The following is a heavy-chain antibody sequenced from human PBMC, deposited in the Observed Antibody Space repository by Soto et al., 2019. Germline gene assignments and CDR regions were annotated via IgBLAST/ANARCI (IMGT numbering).Heavy chain of an antibody. Sequence: QVQLVQSGAEVKKPGASVKVSCKASGYTFTSYGISWVRQAPGQGLEWMGWISAYNGNTNYAQKLQGRVTMTTDTSTSTAYMELRSLRSDDTAVYYCARDSRVWWEPHPSAFDIWGQGTMVTVSS. J-gene: IGHJ3*02. D-gene: IGHD1-26*01. CDR2: ISAYNGNT. CDR3: ARDSRVWWEPHPSAFDI. CDR1: GYTFTSYG. V-gene: IGHV1-18*04.